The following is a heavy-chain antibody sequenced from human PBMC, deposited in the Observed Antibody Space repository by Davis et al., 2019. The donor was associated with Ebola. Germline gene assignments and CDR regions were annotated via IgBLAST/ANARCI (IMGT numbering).Heavy chain of an antibody. CDR1: GFTISGFA. V-gene: IGHV3-23*01. CDR2: ITGYGGTT. Sequence: GGSLRLSCAASGFTISGFAMSWVRQAPGKGLEWVSGITGYGGTTYYADSVEGRFTISRDNSKDTLFLRMDALRAEDTAVYHCVRTRVVTPGDVFDVWGEGTMVTVSS. D-gene: IGHD4-23*01. CDR3: VRTRVVTPGDVFDV. J-gene: IGHJ3*01.